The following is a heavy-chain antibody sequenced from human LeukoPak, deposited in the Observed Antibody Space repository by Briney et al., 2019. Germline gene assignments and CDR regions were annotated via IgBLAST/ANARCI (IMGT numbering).Heavy chain of an antibody. CDR1: GGSISSGGYY. D-gene: IGHD2-15*01. CDR2: IYHSGST. J-gene: IGHJ4*02. V-gene: IGHV4-30-2*01. CDR3: ARLVVAAIEGGYYFDY. Sequence: SETLSLTCTVSGGSISSGGYYWSWIWQPPGKGLEWIGYIYHSGSTYYNLSLKSRVTISVDRSKNQFSLKLSSVTAADTAVYYCARLVVAAIEGGYYFDYWGQGTLVTVSS.